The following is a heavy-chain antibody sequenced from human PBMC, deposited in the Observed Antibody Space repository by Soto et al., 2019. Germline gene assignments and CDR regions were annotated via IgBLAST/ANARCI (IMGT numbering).Heavy chain of an antibody. Sequence: EVQLVESGGGLVQPGGSLRLSCSASGFTFNSYEMNWVRQAPGKGLEWISDISTSGSTRYYADSVKGRFTISRDNARNSLYLQMSSLSGEDTAVYYCARDIATTQGFDYWGQGILVTVSS. D-gene: IGHD1-1*01. CDR3: ARDIATTQGFDY. V-gene: IGHV3-48*03. CDR1: GFTFNSYE. CDR2: ISTSGSTR. J-gene: IGHJ4*02.